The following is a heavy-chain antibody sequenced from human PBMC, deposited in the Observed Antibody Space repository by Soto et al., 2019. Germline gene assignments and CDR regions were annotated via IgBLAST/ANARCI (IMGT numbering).Heavy chain of an antibody. CDR1: GGSISSGGYY. CDR2: IYYSGST. V-gene: IGHV4-31*03. Sequence: SETLSLTCTVSGGSISSGGYYWSWIRQHPGKGLEWIGYIYYSGSTYYNPSLKSRVTISVDTSKNQFSLKLSSVTAADTAVYYCARDKTTGINWFDPWGQGTLVTVSS. D-gene: IGHD3-10*01. CDR3: ARDKTTGINWFDP. J-gene: IGHJ5*02.